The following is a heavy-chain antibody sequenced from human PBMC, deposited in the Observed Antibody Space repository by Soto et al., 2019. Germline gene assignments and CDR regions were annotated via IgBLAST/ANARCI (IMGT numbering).Heavy chain of an antibody. CDR2: IYSGGST. Sequence: EVQLVESGGGLVQPGGSLRLSCTASGLTVSNTYMSWVRQAPGEGLEWVSLIYSGGSTDYADSVKGRFTISRDNSKNTLYLQMNSLRAEDTAVYYCARLAITTTTRDLDYWGQGTQVTVSS. D-gene: IGHD1-20*01. V-gene: IGHV3-66*01. J-gene: IGHJ4*02. CDR3: ARLAITTTTRDLDY. CDR1: GLTVSNTY.